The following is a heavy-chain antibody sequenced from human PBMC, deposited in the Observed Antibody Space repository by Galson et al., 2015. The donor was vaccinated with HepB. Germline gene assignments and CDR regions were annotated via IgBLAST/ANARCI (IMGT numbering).Heavy chain of an antibody. J-gene: IGHJ6*02. V-gene: IGHV1-18*04. CDR1: GYTFTSYG. CDR2: ISAYNGNT. D-gene: IGHD5-12*01. Sequence: SVKVSCKASGYTFTSYGISWVRQAPGQGLEWMGWISAYNGNTNYAQKLQGRVTMTTDTSTSTAYMELRSLRSDDTAVYYCARGGYSGYDTYYYYGMDVWGQGTTVTVSS. CDR3: ARGGYSGYDTYYYYGMDV.